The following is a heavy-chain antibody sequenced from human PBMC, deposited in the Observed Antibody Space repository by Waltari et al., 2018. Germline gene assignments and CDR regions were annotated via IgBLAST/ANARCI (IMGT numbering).Heavy chain of an antibody. V-gene: IGHV4-61*02. D-gene: IGHD3-3*01. J-gene: IGHJ4*02. CDR1: GGSISSGSYY. CDR3: ARSGTGVNDFWSGYRAPFDY. CDR2: IYTSGST. Sequence: QVQLQESGPGLVKPSQTLSLTCTVSGGSISSGSYYWSWIRQPAGKGLEWIGRIYTSGSTNHNPSLKRRVTISVDTSKNHFSLKLSSVTAADTAVYYCARSGTGVNDFWSGYRAPFDYWGQGTLVTVSS.